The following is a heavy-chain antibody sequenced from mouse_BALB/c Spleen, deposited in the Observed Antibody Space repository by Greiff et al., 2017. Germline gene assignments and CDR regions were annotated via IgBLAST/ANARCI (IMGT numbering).Heavy chain of an antibody. CDR3: ARVTHYYAMDY. CDR2: ISSGGGST. V-gene: IGHV5-12-1*01. J-gene: IGHJ4*01. Sequence: EVKLQESGGGLVKPGGSLKLSCAASGFAFSSYDMSWVRQTPEKRLEWVAYISSGGGSTYYPDTVKGRFTISRDNAKNTLYLQMSSLKSEDTAMYYCARVTHYYAMDYWGQGTSVTVSS. CDR1: GFAFSSYD. D-gene: IGHD2-13*01.